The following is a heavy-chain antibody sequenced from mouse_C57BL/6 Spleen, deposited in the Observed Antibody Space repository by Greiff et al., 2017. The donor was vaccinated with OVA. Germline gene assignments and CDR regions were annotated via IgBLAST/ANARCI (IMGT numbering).Heavy chain of an antibody. J-gene: IGHJ4*01. CDR2: IDSSDSYT. V-gene: IGHV1-69*01. CDR3: ARGGFSSHYYAMDY. CDR1: GYTFTSYW. Sequence: QVQLQQPGAELVMPGASVKLSCKASGYTFTSYWMHWVKQRPGQGLEWIGEIDSSDSYTNYNQKFKGKSTLTVDKSSSTAYMQLSSLTSEDSAVYYCARGGFSSHYYAMDYWGQGTSVTVSS. D-gene: IGHD1-1*01.